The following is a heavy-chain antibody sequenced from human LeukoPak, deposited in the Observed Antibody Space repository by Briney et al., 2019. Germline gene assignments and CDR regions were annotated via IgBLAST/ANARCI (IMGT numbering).Heavy chain of an antibody. CDR2: IYDIGST. Sequence: SDTVSLTCSVSGASISSYYWSWIRQPPGKGLEWIGHIYDIGSTKYNPSLKSRVTISVDTSKNQFSLTLSSVTAADTAVYYCAAHTAGRGSGYWGQGILVALSS. V-gene: IGHV4-59*08. D-gene: IGHD5-12*01. CDR1: GASISSYY. J-gene: IGHJ4*02. CDR3: AAHTAGRGSGY.